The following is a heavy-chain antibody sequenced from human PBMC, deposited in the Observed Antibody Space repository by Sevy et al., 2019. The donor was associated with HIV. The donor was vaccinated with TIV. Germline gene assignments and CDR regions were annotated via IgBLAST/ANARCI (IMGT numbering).Heavy chain of an antibody. D-gene: IGHD3-22*01. CDR2: ISSSSSTI. V-gene: IGHV3-48*02. J-gene: IGHJ1*01. CDR3: ARDGVKNYYDSSGYYRAEYFQH. Sequence: GGSLRLSCAASGFTFSSYSMNWVRQAPGKGLEWVSYISSSSSTIYYADPVNGRFTISREKAKNSLYLQMNSLRDEDTAVYYCARDGVKNYYDSSGYYRAEYFQHWGQGTLVTVSS. CDR1: GFTFSSYS.